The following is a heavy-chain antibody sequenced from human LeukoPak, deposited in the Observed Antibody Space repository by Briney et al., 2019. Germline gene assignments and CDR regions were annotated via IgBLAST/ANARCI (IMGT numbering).Heavy chain of an antibody. CDR3: ARDGLKGYGSGRPIDY. CDR2: ISAYNGNT. CDR1: GYTFTSYG. Sequence: GASVKVSCKASGYTFTSYGISWVRQAPGQGLEWMGWISAYNGNTNYAQKFQGRVTMTRDTSISTAYMELSRLRSDDTAVYYCARDGLKGYGSGRPIDYWGQGTLVTVSS. J-gene: IGHJ4*02. D-gene: IGHD3-10*01. V-gene: IGHV1-18*01.